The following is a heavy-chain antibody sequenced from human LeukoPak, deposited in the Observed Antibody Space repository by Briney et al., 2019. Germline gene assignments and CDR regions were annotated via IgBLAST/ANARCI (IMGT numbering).Heavy chain of an antibody. D-gene: IGHD2-2*02. V-gene: IGHV4-34*01. CDR1: GGSFSGYY. CDR2: INHSGST. J-gene: IGHJ5*02. CDR3: ARSGVGYCSSTSCYKYQNWFDP. Sequence: KTSETLSLTCAVYGGSFSGYYWSWIRQPPAKRLEWIGEINHSGSTNYNPSLKSRVTISVDTSKNQFSLKLSSVTAADTAVYYCARSGVGYCSSTSCYKYQNWFDPWGQGTLVTVSS.